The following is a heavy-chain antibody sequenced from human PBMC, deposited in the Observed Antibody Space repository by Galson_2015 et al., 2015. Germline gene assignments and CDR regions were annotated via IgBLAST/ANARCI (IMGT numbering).Heavy chain of an antibody. CDR3: ARGGHTAITTSYYLDV. CDR2: ISSSGSSK. D-gene: IGHD5-18*01. Sequence: SLRLSCAASGFTFRNYYMTWIRQAPGKGLEWVSYISSSGSSKYYADSAKGRFTISRDNAKDSLYLEMTSLRAEDTAVYYCARGGHTAITTSYYLDVWGKGTTVTVSS. J-gene: IGHJ6*03. V-gene: IGHV3-11*01. CDR1: GFTFRNYY.